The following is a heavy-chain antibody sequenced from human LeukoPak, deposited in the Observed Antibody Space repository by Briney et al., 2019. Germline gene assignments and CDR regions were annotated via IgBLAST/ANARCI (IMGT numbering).Heavy chain of an antibody. J-gene: IGHJ4*01. CDR3: ASLDAYNKFFED. CDR1: GGSISTSSYY. Sequence: SETLSLTCSVSGGSISTSSYYWGWIRQPPGKGLEWIGAIYYSGNNLYNPSLESLVTISVDTSKNQFSLKMISVTAADTSVYYCASLDAYNKFFEDWGQGTLVTVSS. D-gene: IGHD5-24*01. CDR2: IYYSGNN. V-gene: IGHV4-39*07.